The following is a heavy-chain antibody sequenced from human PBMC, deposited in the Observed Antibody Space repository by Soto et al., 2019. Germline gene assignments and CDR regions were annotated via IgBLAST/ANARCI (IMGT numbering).Heavy chain of an antibody. Sequence: ASVKVSCKASGYTFTSYGISWVRQAPGQGLEWMGWISAYNGNTNYAQKLRGRVTMTTDASTSTAYMELRSLRSDDTAVYYCARVLERKWLLLVENWFDPWGQGTLVTVSS. CDR2: ISAYNGNT. V-gene: IGHV1-18*01. D-gene: IGHD3-3*01. CDR1: GYTFTSYG. CDR3: ARVLERKWLLLVENWFDP. J-gene: IGHJ5*02.